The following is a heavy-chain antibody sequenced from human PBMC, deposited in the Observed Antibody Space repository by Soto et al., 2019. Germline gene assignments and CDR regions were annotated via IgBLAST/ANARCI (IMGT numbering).Heavy chain of an antibody. Sequence: SVKVSCKASGGTFSSYTISWVRQAPGQGLEWMGRIIPILGIANYAQKFQGRVTITADKSTSTAYMELSSLRSEDTAVYYCAGRVCSSTSCYLDYFDYWGQGTLVTVSS. CDR3: AGRVCSSTSCYLDYFDY. V-gene: IGHV1-69*02. D-gene: IGHD2-2*01. CDR2: IIPILGIA. J-gene: IGHJ4*02. CDR1: GGTFSSYT.